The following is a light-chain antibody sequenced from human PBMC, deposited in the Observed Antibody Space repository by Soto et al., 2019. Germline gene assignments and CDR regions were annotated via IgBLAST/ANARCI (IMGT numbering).Light chain of an antibody. CDR3: SSYTSSSPYV. Sequence: QSALTQPASVSGSLGQSITISCTGTSSDVGGYNYVSGYQQHPGKAPKLMIYEVSNRPSGVSNRFSGSKSGNTASLTISGLQAEDEADSYCSSYTSSSPYVFGTGTKLTVL. V-gene: IGLV2-14*01. J-gene: IGLJ1*01. CDR1: SSDVGGYNY. CDR2: EVS.